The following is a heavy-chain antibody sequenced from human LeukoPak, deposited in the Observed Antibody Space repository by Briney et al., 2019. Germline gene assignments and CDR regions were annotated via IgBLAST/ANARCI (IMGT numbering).Heavy chain of an antibody. D-gene: IGHD3-22*01. J-gene: IGHJ4*02. V-gene: IGHV5-51*01. CDR3: ARRVDSSGYYYEYYFDY. CDR2: IYPGDSDT. Sequence: GESLKISCKGSGYSFTSYWIGWVRQMPGKGLEGRGSIYPGDSDTRYSPSFQGQVTISADKSISTAYLQWSSLKASDTAMYYCARRVDSSGYYYEYYFDYWGQGTLVTVSS. CDR1: GYSFTSYW.